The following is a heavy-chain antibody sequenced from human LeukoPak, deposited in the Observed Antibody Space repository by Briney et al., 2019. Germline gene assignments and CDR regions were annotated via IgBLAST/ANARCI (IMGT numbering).Heavy chain of an antibody. CDR2: ICYSGST. D-gene: IGHD5-18*01. J-gene: IGHJ4*02. Sequence: SETLSLICTVSGGSISSGGYYWSWIRQHPGKGLEWIGYICYSGSTYYNPSLKSRVTISVDTSKNQFSLKLSSVTAADTAVYYCARGGDVDTAMVHEDASFDYWGQGTLVTVSS. V-gene: IGHV4-31*03. CDR3: ARGGDVDTAMVHEDASFDY. CDR1: GGSISSGGYY.